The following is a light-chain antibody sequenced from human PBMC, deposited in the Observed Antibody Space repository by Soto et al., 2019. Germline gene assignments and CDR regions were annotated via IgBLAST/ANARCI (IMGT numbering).Light chain of an antibody. V-gene: IGKV3-15*01. CDR2: GAS. CDR1: QTISSN. J-gene: IGKJ1*01. CDR3: QQYNKWPPWT. Sequence: EIVMTQSPATLSVSPGERTTLXXRASQTISSNLAWYQQKPGQAPRLVXYGASTRATGIPARFSGSGSGTELTLTISSLQSEDFAVYYCQQYNKWPPWTFGQGTKVDIK.